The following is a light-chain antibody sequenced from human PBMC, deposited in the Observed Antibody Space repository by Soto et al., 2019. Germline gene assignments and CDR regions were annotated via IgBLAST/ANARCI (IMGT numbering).Light chain of an antibody. CDR1: SSDVGSYNL. CDR2: EGS. V-gene: IGLV2-14*02. J-gene: IGLJ1*01. Sequence: QSVLTQPASVSGSPGQSITISCTGTSSDVGSYNLVSWYQQHPGKAPKLMIYEGSKRPSGVSNRFSGSKFGNTASLTISGLQAEDEADYHCSSYSSGSTLYVFGTGTKVTVL. CDR3: SSYSSGSTLYV.